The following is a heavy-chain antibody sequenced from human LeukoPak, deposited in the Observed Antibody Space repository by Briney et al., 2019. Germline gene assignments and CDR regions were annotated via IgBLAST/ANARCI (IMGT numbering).Heavy chain of an antibody. CDR2: IWFDGSNK. V-gene: IGHV3-33*01. CDR3: ARDESSGSLHFDY. Sequence: GGSLRLSCAASGFTFSNFGMHWVRQAPGKGLEWVAVIWFDGSNKYYADSAKGRFTISRDNSKNTLYLQMDSLRAEDTALYYCARDESSGSLHFDYWGQGTLVTVSS. D-gene: IGHD3-10*01. CDR1: GFTFSNFG. J-gene: IGHJ4*02.